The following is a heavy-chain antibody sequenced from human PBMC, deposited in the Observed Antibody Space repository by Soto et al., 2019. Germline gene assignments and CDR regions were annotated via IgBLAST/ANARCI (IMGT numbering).Heavy chain of an antibody. CDR2: INHSGST. CDR1: GGSFSGYY. J-gene: IGHJ6*03. Sequence: QVQLQQWGAGLLKPSETLSLTCAVYGGSFSGYYWSWIRQPPGKGLEWIGEINHSGSTNYNPSLKSRVTISVETSKNQFSVKLSSVTAADTAVYYCARTGYPETAVTRRGYYYYYMDVWGKGTTVTVSS. V-gene: IGHV4-34*01. CDR3: ARTGYPETAVTRRGYYYYYMDV. D-gene: IGHD4-17*01.